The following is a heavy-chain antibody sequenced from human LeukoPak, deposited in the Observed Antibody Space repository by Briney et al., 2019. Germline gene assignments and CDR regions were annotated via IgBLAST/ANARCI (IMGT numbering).Heavy chain of an antibody. V-gene: IGHV4-34*01. CDR3: ARDDILTGYYLFDY. D-gene: IGHD3-9*01. CDR1: GGSFSGYY. Sequence: SETLSLTCAVYGGSFSGYYWSWIRQPPGKGLEWIGEINHSGSTNHNPSLKSRVTISVDTSKSQFSLKLSSVTAADTAVYYCARDDILTGYYLFDYWGQGTLVTVSS. J-gene: IGHJ4*02. CDR2: INHSGST.